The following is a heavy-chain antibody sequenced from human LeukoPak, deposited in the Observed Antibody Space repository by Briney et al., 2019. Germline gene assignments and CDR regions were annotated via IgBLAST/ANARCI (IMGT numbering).Heavy chain of an antibody. D-gene: IGHD4-11*01. V-gene: IGHV3-33*01. CDR1: GFTLSIYG. J-gene: IGHJ4*02. CDR3: ATDSGSYSNYETN. Sequence: GGSLRLSCAASGFTLSIYGMHWVRQAPGKGLEWVAVIWYDGSNEYYADSVKGRFTISRDNSKNTLYLQMNSLRAEDTAVYYCATDSGSYSNYETNWGQGTLVTVSS. CDR2: IWYDGSNE.